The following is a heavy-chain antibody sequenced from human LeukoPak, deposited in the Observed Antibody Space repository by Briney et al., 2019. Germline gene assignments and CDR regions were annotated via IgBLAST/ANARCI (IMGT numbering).Heavy chain of an antibody. CDR3: AGGHSGSSAKILYYYYMDV. CDR1: GGSISSDF. J-gene: IGHJ6*03. V-gene: IGHV4-4*07. CDR2: VYTSGGT. Sequence: PSETLSLTCVISGGSISSDFWSWIRQPAGKGLEWIGRVYTSGGTNYNPSLKSRVTISIDTAKNQISLKVRSVTAADMAIYYCAGGHSGSSAKILYYYYMDVWGKGTTVTVSS. D-gene: IGHD1-26*01.